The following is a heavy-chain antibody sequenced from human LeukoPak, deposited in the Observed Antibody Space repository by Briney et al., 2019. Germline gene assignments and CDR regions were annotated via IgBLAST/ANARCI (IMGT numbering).Heavy chain of an antibody. CDR2: INPNSGGT. V-gene: IGHV1-2*06. J-gene: IGHJ4*02. D-gene: IGHD3-16*01. Sequence: GASVKVSCKASGYTFTGYYMHWVRQAPGQGLEWMGRINPNSGGTNYAQKFQGRVTMTRDTSISTAYMELSRLRSDDTAVYYRATLSEGDYFDYWGQGTLVTVSS. CDR3: ATLSEGDYFDY. CDR1: GYTFTGYY.